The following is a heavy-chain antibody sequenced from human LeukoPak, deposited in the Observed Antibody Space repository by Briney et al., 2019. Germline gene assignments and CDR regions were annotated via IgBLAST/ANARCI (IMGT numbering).Heavy chain of an antibody. CDR1: GFTFSSYA. J-gene: IGHJ3*02. Sequence: QAGGSLRLSCAASGFTFSSYAMSWVRQAPGKGLEWVAVISYDGSNKYYADSVKGRFTISRDNSKNTLYLQMNSLRAEDTAVYYCARGNGIGDILTFFDIWGQGTMVTVSS. D-gene: IGHD3-9*01. CDR3: ARGNGIGDILTFFDI. V-gene: IGHV3-30*04. CDR2: ISYDGSNK.